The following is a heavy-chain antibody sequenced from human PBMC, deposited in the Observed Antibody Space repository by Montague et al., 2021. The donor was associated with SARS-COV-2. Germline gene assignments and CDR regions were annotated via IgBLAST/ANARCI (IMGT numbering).Heavy chain of an antibody. J-gene: IGHJ4*02. CDR3: ARAERGSCGDGNCYQYFFNY. CDR2: TYYRSEWYS. D-gene: IGHD2-15*01. CDR1: GDSVSTHSGT. V-gene: IGHV6-1*01. Sequence: CAISGDSVSTHSGTWNWVRLSPSRGLEWLGRTYYRSEWYSDYSVSVKSRISINPDTSKNQFSLQLNSVTPEDTAVYYFARAERGSCGDGNCYQYFFNYWGQGTLVTVSS.